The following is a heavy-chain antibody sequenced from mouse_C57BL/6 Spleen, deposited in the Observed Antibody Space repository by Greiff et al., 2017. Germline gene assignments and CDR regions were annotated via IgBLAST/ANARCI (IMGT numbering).Heavy chain of an antibody. Sequence: VHLVESGPELVKPGASVKISCKASGYAFSSSWMNWVKQRPGKGLEWIGRIYPGDGDTNYNGKFKGKATLTVDKSSSTAYMQLSSLTSEDSAVYFCARSKYYGSSPDYWGQGTTLTVSS. CDR3: ARSKYYGSSPDY. CDR1: GYAFSSSW. J-gene: IGHJ2*01. CDR2: IYPGDGDT. V-gene: IGHV1-82*01. D-gene: IGHD1-1*01.